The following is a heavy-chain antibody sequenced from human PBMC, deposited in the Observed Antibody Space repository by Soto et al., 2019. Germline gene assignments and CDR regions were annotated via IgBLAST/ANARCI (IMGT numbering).Heavy chain of an antibody. CDR2: IIPFFATT. Sequence: SVNVSFKAAGGTFSSYSVNWVRQAPGQCLELMGVIIPFFATTHYAQNSHGRVTITADESKGTAYLELSSLRSADTAVYYCAISLRRSCRGAPFYPYFKYWGHATLVNVSS. D-gene: IGHD2-15*01. CDR3: AISLRRSCRGAPFYPYFKY. J-gene: IGHJ4*01. CDR1: GGTFSSYS. V-gene: IGHV1-69*13.